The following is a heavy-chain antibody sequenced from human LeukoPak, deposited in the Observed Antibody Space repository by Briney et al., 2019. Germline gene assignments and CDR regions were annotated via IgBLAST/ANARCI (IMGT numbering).Heavy chain of an antibody. CDR2: IYYSGST. J-gene: IGHJ4*02. Sequence: SETLSLTCTVSGGSISSYYWNWIRQPPGKELECIGFIYYSGSTNYNPSLKSRVTISVDRSKNQFSLKLNSVTAADTAVYYCARAPLGVAGHFDYWGQGTLVTVSS. D-gene: IGHD6-19*01. V-gene: IGHV4-59*08. CDR1: GGSISSYY. CDR3: ARAPLGVAGHFDY.